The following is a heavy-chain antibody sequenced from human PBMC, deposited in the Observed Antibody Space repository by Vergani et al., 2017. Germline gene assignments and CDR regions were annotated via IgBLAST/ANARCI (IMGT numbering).Heavy chain of an antibody. CDR2: INPNSGGT. CDR1: GYTFTGYY. Sequence: QVQLVQSGAEVKKPGASVKVSCKASGYTFTGYYMHWVRQAPGQGLEWMGWINPNSGGTNYAQKFQGRVTMTRDTSISTAYMELSRLRSDDTAVYYCGRDSGPTTVTTYYYYYYMDVWGKGTTVTVSS. J-gene: IGHJ6*03. V-gene: IGHV1-2*02. CDR3: GRDSGPTTVTTYYYYYYMDV. D-gene: IGHD4-17*01.